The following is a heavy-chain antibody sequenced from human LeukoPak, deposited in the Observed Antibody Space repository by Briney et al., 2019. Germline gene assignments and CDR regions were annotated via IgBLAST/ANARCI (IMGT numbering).Heavy chain of an antibody. D-gene: IGHD3-3*01. CDR1: GYIFIDYY. CDR2: INPDTGGT. V-gene: IGHV1-2*02. J-gene: IGHJ3*02. CDR3: ARDPVLEWSLDVFDI. Sequence: ASVKVSCKASGYIFIDYYMHWVRQAPGQGLEWMGWINPDTGGTNYADKFQGRVTMTRDTSINTAYMELSGLRSGDTAVYYCARDPVLEWSLDVFDIWGQGTMVTVSS.